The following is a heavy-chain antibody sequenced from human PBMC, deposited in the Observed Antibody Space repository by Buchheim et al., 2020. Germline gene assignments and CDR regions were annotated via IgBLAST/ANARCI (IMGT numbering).Heavy chain of an antibody. D-gene: IGHD6-19*01. V-gene: IGHV3-48*01. J-gene: IGHJ5*02. CDR2: ISSSSSTI. Sequence: EVQLVESGGGLVQPGGSLRLSCAASGFTFSSYSMNWVRQAPGKGLEWVSYISSSSSTIYYADSVKGRFTISRDNAKNSLYLQMNSLRAEDTAVYYCVRAGSSGWLRGRNWFDPWGQGTL. CDR1: GFTFSSYS. CDR3: VRAGSSGWLRGRNWFDP.